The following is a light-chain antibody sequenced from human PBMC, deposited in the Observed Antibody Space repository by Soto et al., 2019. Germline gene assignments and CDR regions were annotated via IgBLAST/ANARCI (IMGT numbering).Light chain of an antibody. V-gene: IGKV1-5*03. J-gene: IGKJ1*01. CDR2: KAS. CDR3: QHYNSYSEA. CDR1: QTIISW. Sequence: DIQLTQSPSTLSGSVGDRVSIACRASQTIISWLAWYQQKPGKAPKLLIYKASTLKSGVPSRFSGSGSGTEFTLTISSLQPDDFATYYCQHYNSYSEAFGQGTKV.